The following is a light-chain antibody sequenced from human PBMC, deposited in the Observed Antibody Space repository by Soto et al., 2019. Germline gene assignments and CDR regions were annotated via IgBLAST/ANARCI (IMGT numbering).Light chain of an antibody. V-gene: IGLV1-44*01. CDR3: AAWDDSLNGVV. CDR2: SNN. J-gene: IGLJ2*01. Sequence: QSVLTQPPSASGTPGQRVTISCSGSSSNIGSNSVNWYQQLPGTAPKPLIYSNNQRPSGVPDRFSGSKSGTPASLAISGLQSEDEADYYCAAWDDSLNGVVFGGGTKLTVL. CDR1: SSNIGSNS.